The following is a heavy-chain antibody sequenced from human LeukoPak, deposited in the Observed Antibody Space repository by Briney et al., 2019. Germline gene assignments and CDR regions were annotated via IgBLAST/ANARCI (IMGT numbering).Heavy chain of an antibody. V-gene: IGHV1-46*01. Sequence: ASVKVSCKASGYTFTSYYMHWVRQAPAQGLEWMGIINPSGGSTSYAQKFQGRVTMTRDTSTSTVYMELSSLRSEDTAVYYCARDQSEETGTTEISFDPWGQGTLVTVSS. CDR2: INPSGGST. D-gene: IGHD1-1*01. CDR3: ARDQSEETGTTEISFDP. CDR1: GYTFTSYY. J-gene: IGHJ5*02.